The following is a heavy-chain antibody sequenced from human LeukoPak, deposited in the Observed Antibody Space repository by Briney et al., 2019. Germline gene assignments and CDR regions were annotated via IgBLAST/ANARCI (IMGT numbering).Heavy chain of an antibody. J-gene: IGHJ4*02. CDR1: GGSISSSSYY. CDR2: IYYSGST. D-gene: IGHD3-10*01. Sequence: SETLSLTCTVSGGSISSSSYYWGWIRQPPGKGLEWIGSIYYSGSTYYNPSLKSRVTISVDTSKNQFSLKLSSVTAADTAAYYCARDCVLLWFGELLCPIDYWGQGTLVTVSS. V-gene: IGHV4-39*07. CDR3: ARDCVLLWFGELLCPIDY.